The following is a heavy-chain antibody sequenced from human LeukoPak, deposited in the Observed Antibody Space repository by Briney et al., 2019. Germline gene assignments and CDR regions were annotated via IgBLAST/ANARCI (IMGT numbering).Heavy chain of an antibody. D-gene: IGHD3-10*01. CDR2: ISGGAGGA. CDR3: AKDGGYGSGSYYPDY. CDR1: GFTFSSYA. V-gene: IGHV3-23*01. Sequence: GGSLRPSCAASGFTFSSYAMNWVRQAPGKGLEWVSSISGGAGGAAYADSVKGRFTMSRDNSKNTLYLQMNSLRAEDTAVYYCAKDGGYGSGSYYPDYWGQGTLVTVSS. J-gene: IGHJ4*02.